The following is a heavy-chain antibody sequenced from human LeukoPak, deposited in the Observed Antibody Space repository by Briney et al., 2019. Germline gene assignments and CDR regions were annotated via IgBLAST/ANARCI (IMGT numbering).Heavy chain of an antibody. CDR1: GFTFSSYE. Sequence: GGSLRLSCAASGFTFSSYEMNWVRQAPGKGLEWVSYISSSGSTIYYADSVKGRFTISRDNAKNSLYLQMNSLRAEDTAVYYCARGRAAYYYYYYMDVWGKGTTVTISS. CDR3: ARGRAAYYYYYYMDV. D-gene: IGHD6-13*01. CDR2: ISSSGSTI. V-gene: IGHV3-48*03. J-gene: IGHJ6*03.